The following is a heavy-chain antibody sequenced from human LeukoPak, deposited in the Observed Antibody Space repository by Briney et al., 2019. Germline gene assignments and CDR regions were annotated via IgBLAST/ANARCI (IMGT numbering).Heavy chain of an antibody. J-gene: IGHJ4*02. V-gene: IGHV1-46*01. CDR2: INPSGGST. CDR3: ARYIYGYLHY. Sequence: ASVKVSCKASGYTFTNYNIHWVRQAPGQGLEWMGIINPSGGSTSYAQKLQGRVTMTRDTSTSTAYMELSSLRSEDTSVYYCARYIYGYLHYWGQGTLVTVSS. D-gene: IGHD5-18*01. CDR1: GYTFTNYN.